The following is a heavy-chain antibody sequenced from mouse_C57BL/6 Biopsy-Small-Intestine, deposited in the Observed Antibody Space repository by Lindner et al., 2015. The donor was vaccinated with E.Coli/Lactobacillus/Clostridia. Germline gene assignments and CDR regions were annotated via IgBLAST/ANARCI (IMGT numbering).Heavy chain of an antibody. V-gene: IGHV2-9-1*01. CDR1: GFSLTSYA. CDR3: AKRGSNSAWFAY. CDR2: IWTGGGT. Sequence: VQLQESGPGLVAPSQSLSITCTVSGFSLTSYAISCVRQPPGKGLEWLGVIWTGGGTNYNSALKSRLSISKDNSKSQVFLKMNSLQTDDTATYYCAKRGSNSAWFAYWGQGTLVTVSA. D-gene: IGHD2-5*01. J-gene: IGHJ3*01.